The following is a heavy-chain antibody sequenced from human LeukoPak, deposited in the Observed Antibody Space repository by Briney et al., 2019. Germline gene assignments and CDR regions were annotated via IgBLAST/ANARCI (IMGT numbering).Heavy chain of an antibody. CDR2: IKQDGSEK. CDR1: GFTFSSYW. CDR3: ARKGSGVLLWFGELLLGAFDI. J-gene: IGHJ3*02. D-gene: IGHD3-10*01. V-gene: IGHV3-7*01. Sequence: GGSLRLSCAASGFTFSSYWMSWVRQAPGKGLEGVANIKQDGSEKYYVDCVKGRFTISRDNAKTSLYLQMNSLRAEDTAVYYCARKGSGVLLWFGELLLGAFDIWGQGTMVTVSS.